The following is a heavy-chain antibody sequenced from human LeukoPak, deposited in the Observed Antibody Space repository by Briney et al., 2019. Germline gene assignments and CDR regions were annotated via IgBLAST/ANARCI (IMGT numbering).Heavy chain of an antibody. CDR3: AKRHYGSGSGSQPLDY. V-gene: IGHV1-18*01. Sequence: ASVKVSCKTSGYTFTTYAITWVRQAPGQGLEWLAWISGYNGDTDYAQKVQGRVTLTTDTSTSTAFMELRSLRSDDTAVYYCAKRHYGSGSGSQPLDYWGQGTLVTVSS. J-gene: IGHJ4*02. CDR2: ISGYNGDT. D-gene: IGHD3-10*01. CDR1: GYTFTTYA.